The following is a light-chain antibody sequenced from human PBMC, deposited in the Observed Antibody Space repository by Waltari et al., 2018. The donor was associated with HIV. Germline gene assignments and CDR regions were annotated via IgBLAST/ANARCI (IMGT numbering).Light chain of an antibody. CDR2: DVS. J-gene: IGLJ3*02. Sequence: QSALTQPASVSGSPGQSITISCTGTSSDVGGYNYVSWYQQHPGKAPKLMIYDVSNRPSGVFNRFSGAKSGNTASLTISGLQAEDEADDYCSSYTSSSTWVFGGGTKLTVL. V-gene: IGLV2-14*01. CDR3: SSYTSSSTWV. CDR1: SSDVGGYNY.